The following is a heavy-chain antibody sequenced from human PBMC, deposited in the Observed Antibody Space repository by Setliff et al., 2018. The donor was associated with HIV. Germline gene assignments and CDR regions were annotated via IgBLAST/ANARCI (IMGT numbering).Heavy chain of an antibody. CDR2: VYYSGST. CDR3: ARGNYDTSDYYTNFYYYYMDV. J-gene: IGHJ6*03. D-gene: IGHD3-22*01. Sequence: LSLTCTVSGDPISTYYWSWVRKPPGKGLEWIGYVYYSGSTSYSPSLRGRVTMSVDPFKNQFSLKLNSVTAADTAIYYCARGNYDTSDYYTNFYYYYMDVWGKGTAVTVS. CDR1: GDPISTYY. V-gene: IGHV4-59*01.